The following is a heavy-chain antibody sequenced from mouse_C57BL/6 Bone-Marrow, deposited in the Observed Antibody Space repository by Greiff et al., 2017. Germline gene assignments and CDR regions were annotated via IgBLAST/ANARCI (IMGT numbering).Heavy chain of an antibody. J-gene: IGHJ2*01. V-gene: IGHV1-9*01. Sequence: VQLQESGAELMKPGASVKLSCKATGYTFTGYWIEWVKQRPGHGLEWIGEILPGSGSTNYNEKFKGKEKVTADTSSNTAYMQISSLTKEDAGIEDGAREGVGEEGGQGTTLTVSS. CDR3: AREGVGEE. CDR1: GYTFTGYW. D-gene: IGHD1-1*01. CDR2: ILPGSGST.